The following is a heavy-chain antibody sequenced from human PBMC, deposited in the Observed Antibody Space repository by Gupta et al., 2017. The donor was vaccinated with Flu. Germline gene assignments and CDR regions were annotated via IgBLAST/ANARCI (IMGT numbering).Heavy chain of an antibody. CDR1: GFTFSSYT. Sequence: GFTFSSYTMNWVRQAPGKGLEWVSIISPPSGYIKYADSVKGRFTISRDNAKNSLYLQMNSLRAEDTAVYYCAKDLNWIFEFWGQGILVTVSS. J-gene: IGHJ4*02. CDR2: ISPPSGYI. V-gene: IGHV3-21*06. CDR3: AKDLNWIFEF. D-gene: IGHD2-2*03.